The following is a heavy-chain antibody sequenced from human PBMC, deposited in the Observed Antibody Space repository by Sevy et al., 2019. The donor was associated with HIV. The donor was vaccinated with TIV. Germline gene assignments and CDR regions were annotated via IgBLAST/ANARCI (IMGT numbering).Heavy chain of an antibody. CDR3: ARGTSFYFPY. V-gene: IGHV1-2*06. CDR2: IGPKTGDT. CDR1: GYTFTDWF. D-gene: IGHD2-2*01. J-gene: IGHJ4*02. Sequence: ASVKVSCKTSGYTFTDWFIHWLRQSPGQGLQHLGRIGPKTGDTRYEERFQGRVAMTRDTFVATSYLELSGLRFNDTAMYYCARGTSFYFPYWGQGTLVTVSS.